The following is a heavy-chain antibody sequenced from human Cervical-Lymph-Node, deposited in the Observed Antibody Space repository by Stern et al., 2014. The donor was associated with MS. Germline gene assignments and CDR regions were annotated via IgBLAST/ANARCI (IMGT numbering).Heavy chain of an antibody. D-gene: IGHD3-16*01. CDR3: IRDHSPVSYVWLFAS. V-gene: IGHV3-74*01. CDR1: GFTFTSHW. Sequence: SGFTFTSHWMHWVSQVPGKGPVWVSRLNTDGSTIDYADSVKGRFTISRDNAKDTLYLQMNSLRVEDTAVYFCIRDHSPVSYVWLFASWGQGTLVTVSS. CDR2: LNTDGSTI. J-gene: IGHJ5*01.